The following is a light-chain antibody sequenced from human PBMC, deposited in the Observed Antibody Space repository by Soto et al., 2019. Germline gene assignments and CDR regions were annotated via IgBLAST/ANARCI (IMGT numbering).Light chain of an antibody. CDR2: DDS. CDR1: NIGYKT. CDR3: QSYDSSLSGYV. V-gene: IGLV3-21*02. Sequence: SYELTQPPSVSVAPGQTATFICGGDNIGYKTVHWYQQRPGQAPVLVVYDDSDRPSGIPERFSGSKSGTSASLAIAGLQAEDEGDYYCQSYDSSLSGYVFGTGTKLTVL. J-gene: IGLJ1*01.